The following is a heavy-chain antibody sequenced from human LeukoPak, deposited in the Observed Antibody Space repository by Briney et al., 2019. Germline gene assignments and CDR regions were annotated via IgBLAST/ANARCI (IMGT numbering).Heavy chain of an antibody. CDR3: ANVLILTGYFYDD. J-gene: IGHJ4*02. Sequence: PGGSLRLSCAASGFTFSSYAMSWVRQAPGKGLEWVSAISGSGGSTYYADSVKGRFTISRDNSKNTLYLQMNSLRAEDTAVYYCANVLILTGYFYDDWGQGTLVTVSS. V-gene: IGHV3-23*01. CDR1: GFTFSSYA. D-gene: IGHD3-9*01. CDR2: ISGSGGST.